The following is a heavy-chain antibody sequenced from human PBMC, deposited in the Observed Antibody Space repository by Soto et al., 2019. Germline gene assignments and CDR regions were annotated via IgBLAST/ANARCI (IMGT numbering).Heavy chain of an antibody. J-gene: IGHJ3*02. V-gene: IGHV4-31*03. CDR2: IYYSGST. Sequence: PSETLSLTCTVSGGSISSGGYYWSWIRQHPGQGLEWIGYIYYSGSTYYNPSLKSRVTISVDTSKNQFSLKLSSVTAADTAVYYCARVSDRHIDYVWGDPGAFDIWGQGTMVTVS. CDR3: ARVSDRHIDYVWGDPGAFDI. CDR1: GGSISSGGYY. D-gene: IGHD3-16*01.